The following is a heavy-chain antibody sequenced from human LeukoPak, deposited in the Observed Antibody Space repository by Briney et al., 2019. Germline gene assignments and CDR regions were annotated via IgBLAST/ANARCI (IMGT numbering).Heavy chain of an antibody. CDR2: TYYRSKLYN. CDR1: GDSVSSNSAA. J-gene: IGHJ5*02. D-gene: IGHD2-21*02. CDR3: ARGDPPPHNWFDP. Sequence: SQTLSLTCAISGDSVSSNSAAWNWIRQSPSGSLEGLGRTYYRSKLYNDYAVSVKSRITINPDTSKNQFSLQLNSVTPEDTAVYYCARGDPPPHNWFDPWGQGTLVTVSS. V-gene: IGHV6-1*01.